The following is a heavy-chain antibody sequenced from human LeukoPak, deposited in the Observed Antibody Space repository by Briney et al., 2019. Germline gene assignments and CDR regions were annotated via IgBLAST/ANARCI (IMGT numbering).Heavy chain of an antibody. V-gene: IGHV4-39*01. CDR1: GGSISSYY. CDR3: ARYCTSTRCFLDFY. J-gene: IGHJ4*02. CDR2: IHHSGST. D-gene: IGHD2-2*01. Sequence: PSETLSLTCTVSGGSISSYYWGWIRQPPGKGLEWIGSIHHSGSTYYNPSLKSRVTISVDTSKNQFSLKLSSVTVADTAVYYCARYCTSTRCFLDFYWGQGTLVTVSS.